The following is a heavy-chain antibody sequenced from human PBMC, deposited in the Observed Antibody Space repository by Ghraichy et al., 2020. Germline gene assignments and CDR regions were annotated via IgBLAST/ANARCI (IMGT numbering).Heavy chain of an antibody. CDR3: ARGGSVSIVVVITEAVDY. CDR1: RYTFSSYY. V-gene: IGHV1-46*01. J-gene: IGHJ4*02. CDR2: INPSGGST. D-gene: IGHD3-22*01. Sequence: ASVKVSCKASRYTFSSYYMHWVRQAPGQGLEWMGIINPSGGSTSYAQKFQGRVTMTRDTSTSTVYMELSSLRSEDTAVYYCARGGSVSIVVVITEAVDYWGQGTLVTVSS.